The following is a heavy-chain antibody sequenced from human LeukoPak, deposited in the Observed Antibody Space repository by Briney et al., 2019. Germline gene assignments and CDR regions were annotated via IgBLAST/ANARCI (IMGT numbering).Heavy chain of an antibody. CDR3: ARGDDSSGWYEAWFDP. Sequence: SATLSLTCAVSGYSISSGYYWGWIRQPPGKGLEWIGSIYHSGSTYYNPSLKSRVTISVDTSKTQFSLKLSSVTAADTAVYYCARGDDSSGWYEAWFDPWGQGTLVTVSS. J-gene: IGHJ5*02. CDR2: IYHSGST. V-gene: IGHV4-38-2*01. CDR1: GYSISSGYY. D-gene: IGHD6-19*01.